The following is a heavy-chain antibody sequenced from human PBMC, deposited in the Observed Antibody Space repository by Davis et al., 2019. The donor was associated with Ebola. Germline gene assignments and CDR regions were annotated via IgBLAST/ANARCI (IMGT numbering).Heavy chain of an antibody. V-gene: IGHV3-23*01. CDR3: AKDSAEDCISTSCYAY. J-gene: IGHJ4*02. Sequence: PGGSLRLSCAASGFTFSSYAMSWVRQAPGKGLEWVSAISGSGGTTYYADSVKGRFTVSRDNSKNTLYLQMNSLRAEDTAVYYCAKDSAEDCISTSCYAYWGQGTLVTVSS. D-gene: IGHD2-2*01. CDR2: ISGSGGTT. CDR1: GFTFSSYA.